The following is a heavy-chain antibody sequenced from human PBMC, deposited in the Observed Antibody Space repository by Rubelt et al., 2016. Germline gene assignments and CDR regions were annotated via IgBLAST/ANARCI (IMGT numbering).Heavy chain of an antibody. Sequence: QITLEESGPTRVKPTQTLTLTCTFSGFSLTANPVGVGWIRQPPGRALEWLALIYWDDDKRYRPSLKNRTTNMKASSKKQVVLIMNNRDPVDTGTYFWAHRGGGPGWNEAHFDYWGQGTLVTVSS. CDR2: IYWDDDK. D-gene: IGHD1-1*01. CDR1: GFSLTANPVG. CDR3: AHRGGGPGWNEAHFDY. J-gene: IGHJ4*02. V-gene: IGHV2-5*02.